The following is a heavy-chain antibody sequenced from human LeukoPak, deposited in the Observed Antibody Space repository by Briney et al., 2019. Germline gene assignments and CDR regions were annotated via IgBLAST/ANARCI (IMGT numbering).Heavy chain of an antibody. CDR1: GFTFSSYA. V-gene: IGHV3-23*01. Sequence: GGSLRLSCAASGFTFSSYAMSWVRQAPGKGLEWVSAISGSGGTTYYADSVKGRFTISRDNSKNTLYLQMYSLRAEDTAVYYCAKPQVLPPKWFDPWGRGTLVTVSS. CDR3: AKPQVLPPKWFDP. CDR2: ISGSGGTT. J-gene: IGHJ5*02.